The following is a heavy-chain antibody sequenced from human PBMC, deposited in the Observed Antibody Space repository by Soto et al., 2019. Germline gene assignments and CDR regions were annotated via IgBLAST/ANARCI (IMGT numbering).Heavy chain of an antibody. J-gene: IGHJ6*02. V-gene: IGHV4-39*01. Sequence: ETLSLTCTVSGGSISSSSYYWGWIRQPPGKGLEWIGSIYYSGSTYYNPSLKSRVTISVDTSKNQFSLKLSSVTAADTAVYYCARGYYYGSGSYYNYYYYYYGMDVWGQGTTVTVSS. D-gene: IGHD3-10*01. CDR3: ARGYYYGSGSYYNYYYYYYGMDV. CDR2: IYYSGST. CDR1: GGSISSSSYY.